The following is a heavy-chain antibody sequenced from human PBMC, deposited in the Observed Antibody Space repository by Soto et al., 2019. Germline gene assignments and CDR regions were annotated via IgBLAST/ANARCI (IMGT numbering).Heavy chain of an antibody. CDR2: ISYSGST. CDR3: ARGRFPGNWFDP. Sequence: PSETLSLTCTVSSGSISSGDYYWSWIRQPPGKGLEWIGYISYSGSTNYNPSPKSRVTISVDTSKNQFSLKLSSVTAADTAVYYCARGRFPGNWFDPWGQGTLVTVSS. J-gene: IGHJ5*02. D-gene: IGHD3-16*01. CDR1: SGSISSGDYY. V-gene: IGHV4-30-4*01.